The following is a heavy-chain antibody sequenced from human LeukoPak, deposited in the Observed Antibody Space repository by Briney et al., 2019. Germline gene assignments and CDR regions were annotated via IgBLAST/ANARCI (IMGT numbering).Heavy chain of an antibody. CDR1: GFTFSSYA. CDR2: ISYDGSNK. J-gene: IGHJ4*02. D-gene: IGHD7-27*01. CDR3: ARDGDLDY. Sequence: GALRLSCAASGFTFSSYAMHWVRQAPGKGLEWVAVISYDGSNKYYADSVKGRFTISRDNSKSTLYLQMNSLRAEDTAVYYCARDGDLDYWGQGTLVTVSS. V-gene: IGHV3-30*04.